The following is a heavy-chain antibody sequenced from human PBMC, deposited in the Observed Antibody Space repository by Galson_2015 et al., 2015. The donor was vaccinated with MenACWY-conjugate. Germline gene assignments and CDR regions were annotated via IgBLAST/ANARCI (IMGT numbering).Heavy chain of an antibody. CDR1: GYSFTSYW. J-gene: IGHJ4*02. CDR2: MYPGDSDS. CDR3: ARRSARSPFDH. Sequence: QSGAEVKKPGESLKISCKTSGYSFTSYWIVWVRQLPGKGLELLGTMYPGDSDSRYSPPFQGQVTMSADQSINTAYLQWASLKSSDSAIYYCARRSARSPFDHWCQGTLVTVSS. D-gene: IGHD6-6*01. V-gene: IGHV5-51*03.